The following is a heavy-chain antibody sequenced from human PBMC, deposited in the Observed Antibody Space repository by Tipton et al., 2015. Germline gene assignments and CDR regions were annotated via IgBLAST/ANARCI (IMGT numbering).Heavy chain of an antibody. CDR2: LSRSATGS. J-gene: IGHJ5*02. V-gene: IGHV3-23*01. Sequence: SLRLSCLTSGFPFNNYAMAWVRQSPGKGLEWVSTLSRSATGSHYADSVKGRFTISKDTSKKSLYLQMDSLRAEDSALYYCATVLGTFFPAWGQGCMVTVSS. D-gene: IGHD3-16*01. CDR1: GFPFNNYA. CDR3: ATVLGTFFPA.